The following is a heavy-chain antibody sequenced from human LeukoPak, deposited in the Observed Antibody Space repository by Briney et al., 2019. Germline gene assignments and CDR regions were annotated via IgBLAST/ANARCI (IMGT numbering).Heavy chain of an antibody. CDR1: GFTFSSYA. CDR2: IIDSGYIT. D-gene: IGHD3-16*01. J-gene: IGHJ6*03. Sequence: PGGSLRLSCAASGFTFSSYAMSWVRQAPGKGLEWVSGIIDSGYITYYANSVRGRFTISRDNSKNTLFLQMNSLRAEDTAVYYCAKLGGQEVHNYYVAVWGKGTTVAVSS. CDR3: AKLGGQEVHNYYVAV. V-gene: IGHV3-23*01.